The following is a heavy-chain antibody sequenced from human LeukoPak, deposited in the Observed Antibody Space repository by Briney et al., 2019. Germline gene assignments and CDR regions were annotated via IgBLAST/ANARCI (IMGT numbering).Heavy chain of an antibody. CDR1: GGSISSSNW. CDR3: ARERGGGIAVAGPSNWFDP. CDR2: IYHSGST. D-gene: IGHD6-19*01. J-gene: IGHJ5*02. V-gene: IGHV4-4*02. Sequence: SETLSLTCAVSGGSISSSNWWSWVRRPPGKGLEWIGEIYHSGSTNYNPSLKSRVTISVDKSKNQFSLKLSSVTAADTAVYYCARERGGGIAVAGPSNWFDPWGQGTLVTVSS.